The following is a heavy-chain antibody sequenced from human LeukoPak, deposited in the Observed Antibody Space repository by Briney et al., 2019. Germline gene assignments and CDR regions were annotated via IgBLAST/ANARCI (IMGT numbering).Heavy chain of an antibody. Sequence: ASVKVSCKTSGYTFSDCYMHWVRQAPGQGLEWMGWINPNSGVTSYAQKFQGRVTLTRDTSITITYMELSSLRSDDTAVYYCARVGVFGGNSGAFDFWGQGTMVTVSS. CDR2: INPNSGVT. V-gene: IGHV1-2*02. J-gene: IGHJ3*01. CDR1: GYTFSDCY. D-gene: IGHD4-23*01. CDR3: ARVGVFGGNSGAFDF.